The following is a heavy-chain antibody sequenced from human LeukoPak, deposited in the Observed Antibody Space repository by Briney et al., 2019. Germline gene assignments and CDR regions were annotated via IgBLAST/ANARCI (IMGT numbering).Heavy chain of an antibody. CDR1: GFTFSDYY. CDR2: ISDSSSYT. V-gene: IGHV3-11*05. D-gene: IGHD5-12*01. Sequence: GGSLRLSCAASGFTFSDYYMSWISQPPGKGLEWVSYISDSSSYTNYADSVKGRFTISRDNAKNSLYLQMNSLRAEDTAVYYCARVVATSNYGMDVWGQGTTVTVSS. CDR3: ARVVATSNYGMDV. J-gene: IGHJ6*02.